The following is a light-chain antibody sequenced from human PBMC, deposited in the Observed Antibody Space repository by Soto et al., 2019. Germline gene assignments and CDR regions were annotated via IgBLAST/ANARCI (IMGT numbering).Light chain of an antibody. J-gene: IGLJ3*02. CDR2: EGT. Sequence: QSALTQPASVSGSPGQSITISCTGTSSDIGGYNLVSWYQQHPGKAPKLIIYEGTKRPSGVSNRFSGSKSGNTASLTISGLQAEDEADYYCCSYAGGGSWVFGGGTKLTVL. CDR1: SSDIGGYNL. V-gene: IGLV2-23*01. CDR3: CSYAGGGSWV.